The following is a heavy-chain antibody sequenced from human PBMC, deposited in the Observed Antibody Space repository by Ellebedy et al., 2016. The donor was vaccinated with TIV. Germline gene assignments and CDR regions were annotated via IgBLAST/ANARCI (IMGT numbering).Heavy chain of an antibody. D-gene: IGHD3-10*01. CDR3: ARPADRGERWDDTRGRGVREPSYFDD. Sequence: GESLKISCNGSGYSFPHYWIFWVRPLPGKGLWWRGIIHPGDSDTRYRPSFQGQVTISADKSISTAYLQWSSLKATDPAMYYCARPADRGERWDDTRGRGVREPSYFDDWGQGTLVTVSS. CDR2: IHPGDSDT. J-gene: IGHJ4*02. CDR1: GYSFPHYW. V-gene: IGHV5-51*01.